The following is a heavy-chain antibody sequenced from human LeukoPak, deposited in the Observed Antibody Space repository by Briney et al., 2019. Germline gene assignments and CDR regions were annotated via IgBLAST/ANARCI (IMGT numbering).Heavy chain of an antibody. J-gene: IGHJ2*01. V-gene: IGHV4-31*03. CDR1: GGSISSGGYY. D-gene: IGHD6-19*01. CDR2: IYYSGST. CDR3: ARGEEQWLEWYFDL. Sequence: SQTLSLTCTVSGGSISSGGYYWTWIRQHPGKGLEWIGYIYYSGSTNYNPSLKSRVTISVDTSKNQFSLKLSSVTAADTAVYHCARGEEQWLEWYFDLWGRGTLVTVSS.